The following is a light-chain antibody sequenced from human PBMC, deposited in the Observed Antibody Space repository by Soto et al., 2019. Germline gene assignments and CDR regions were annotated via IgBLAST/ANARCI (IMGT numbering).Light chain of an antibody. CDR2: GAS. J-gene: IGKJ5*01. CDR3: HQYDSSPIT. Sequence: EIVLTQSPGTLSLSPGERATLSCRASQSVSSSYLAWYQQKPGQAPSLLIYGASRRATGIPDRFSGSGSGTDFTLTSSRLEPEDFAVYYCHQYDSSPITFGQGTRLEI. CDR1: QSVSSSY. V-gene: IGKV3-20*01.